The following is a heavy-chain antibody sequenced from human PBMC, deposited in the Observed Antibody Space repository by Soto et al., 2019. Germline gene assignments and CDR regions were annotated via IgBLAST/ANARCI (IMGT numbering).Heavy chain of an antibody. Sequence: SETLSLTCTVSGGSIISYYWSWIRQPPGKGLEWIGYIYYSGSTNYNPSLKSRVTISVDTSKNQFSLKLSSVTAADTAVYYCARGVAVAGTPLFFYYYSGMDVWGQGTTVTVSS. CDR1: GGSIISYY. V-gene: IGHV4-59*01. J-gene: IGHJ6*02. CDR2: IYYSGST. CDR3: ARGVAVAGTPLFFYYYSGMDV. D-gene: IGHD6-19*01.